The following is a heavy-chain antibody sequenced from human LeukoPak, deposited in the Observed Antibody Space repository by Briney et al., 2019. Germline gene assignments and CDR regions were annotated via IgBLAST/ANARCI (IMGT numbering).Heavy chain of an antibody. CDR1: GGSIGSSSAY. Sequence: SETLSLTCTVSGGSIGSSSAYWGWIRQPPGKALDWIGSIYYSGSTYYNSSLMSRITISVDASKNQFSLRLRSVTAADTAVYYCARDYVWGSYRFDYWGQGTLVTVSS. D-gene: IGHD3-16*02. V-gene: IGHV4-39*02. CDR3: ARDYVWGSYRFDY. CDR2: IYYSGST. J-gene: IGHJ4*02.